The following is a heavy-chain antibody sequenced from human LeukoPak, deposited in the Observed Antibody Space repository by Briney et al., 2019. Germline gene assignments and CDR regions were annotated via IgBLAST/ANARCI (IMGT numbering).Heavy chain of an antibody. CDR2: INEDGSRR. Sequence: PGGSLRLSCTASGFSLSGYWMSWVRQAPGKGPEWLANINEDGSRRYYSESVRGRFTISRDNSENSLYLQMNSLRAEDTAVYYCATHWRGRWGQGTLVTVSS. CDR1: GFSLSGYW. V-gene: IGHV3-7*03. CDR3: ATHWRGR. D-gene: IGHD1-1*01. J-gene: IGHJ4*02.